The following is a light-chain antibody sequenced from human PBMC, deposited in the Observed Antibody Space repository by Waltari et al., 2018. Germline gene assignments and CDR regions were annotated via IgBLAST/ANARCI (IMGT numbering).Light chain of an antibody. V-gene: IGKV3-20*01. CDR2: GAS. Sequence: EIVLTQSPGTLSLPPGERATLSCRASENVRTALAWYQQKPGQAPRLLIFGASNRAIGIPDRFSGGGSGTDFSLTISRLEPEDFAVYFCQHYVRLPVAFGQGTKVDIK. J-gene: IGKJ1*01. CDR1: ENVRTA. CDR3: QHYVRLPVA.